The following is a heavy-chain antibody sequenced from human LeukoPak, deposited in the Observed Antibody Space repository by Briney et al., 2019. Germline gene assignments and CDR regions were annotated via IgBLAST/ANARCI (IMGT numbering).Heavy chain of an antibody. D-gene: IGHD2-15*01. CDR3: ARGGGNRHFDS. J-gene: IGHJ4*02. V-gene: IGHV4-4*07. CDR2: IHTTGST. Sequence: PSETLSLTCSVSVGFTTYDYWNWIRQPAGKAPEWIGRIHTTGSTNYNPSLKSRLTMTLGKSKKQFSLKVTSMTAADTALYYCARGGGNRHFDSWGQGILVTVSS. CDR1: VGFTTYDY.